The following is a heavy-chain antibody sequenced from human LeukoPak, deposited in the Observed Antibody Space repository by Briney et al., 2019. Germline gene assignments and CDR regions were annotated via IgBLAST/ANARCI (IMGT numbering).Heavy chain of an antibody. J-gene: IGHJ4*02. V-gene: IGHV3-7*01. CDR1: GFTFSGYW. CDR2: IKQDGSEK. Sequence: GGSLRLSCAATGFTFSGYWMHWVRQAPGKGLEWVANIKQDGSEKYYVDSVKGRFTISRDSAKNSLYLQMNSLRAEDTAVYYCARDGTRRRSPSDYWGQGTLVIVSS. CDR3: ARDGTRRRSPSDY.